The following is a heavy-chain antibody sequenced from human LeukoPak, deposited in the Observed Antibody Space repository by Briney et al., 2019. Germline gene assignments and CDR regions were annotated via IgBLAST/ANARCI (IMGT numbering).Heavy chain of an antibody. D-gene: IGHD3-22*01. Sequence: PGGSLRLSCAASGSTFSSYSMNWVRQAPGKGLEWVSSISSSSSYIYYADSVKGRFTISRDNAKNSLYLQMNSLRAEDTAVYYCAGDLGGNYDSSGLHYWGQGTLVTVSS. J-gene: IGHJ4*02. CDR1: GSTFSSYS. CDR3: AGDLGGNYDSSGLHY. V-gene: IGHV3-21*01. CDR2: ISSSSSYI.